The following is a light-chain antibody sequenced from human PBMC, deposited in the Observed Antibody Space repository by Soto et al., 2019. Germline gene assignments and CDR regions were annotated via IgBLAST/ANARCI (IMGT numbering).Light chain of an antibody. V-gene: IGKV1-39*01. CDR2: AAS. CDR1: QSISTY. J-gene: IGKJ1*01. CDR3: QHYGYSQWT. Sequence: QSPSALSSSVGDIFTITCRASQSISTYLNLYQQKSGKAPKLLIFAASTLESGVPSRFSGGGSGTDFTLTINSLQPEDSAVYFCQHYGYSQWTFGQGTKV.